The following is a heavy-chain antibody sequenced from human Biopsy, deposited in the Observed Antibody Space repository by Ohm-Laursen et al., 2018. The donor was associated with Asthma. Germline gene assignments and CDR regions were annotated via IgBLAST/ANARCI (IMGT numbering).Heavy chain of an antibody. Sequence: SLRLSCAASGFTFSSYGMHWVRQVAGKGLDWVAVVTYDGISQYYAKSVKGRFTISRDNSRNTLNLQMNSVRPDDTAVYFCARERAGVLGSYNGMDVWGPGTTVSVSS. CDR2: VTYDGISQ. D-gene: IGHD2-8*01. J-gene: IGHJ6*02. V-gene: IGHV3-30*03. CDR3: ARERAGVLGSYNGMDV. CDR1: GFTFSSYG.